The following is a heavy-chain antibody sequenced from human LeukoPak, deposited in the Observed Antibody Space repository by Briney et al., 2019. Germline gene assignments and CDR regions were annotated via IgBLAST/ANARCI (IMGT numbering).Heavy chain of an antibody. CDR3: ARDQEGNYYDSSGTFDY. CDR1: GGTFSSYA. D-gene: IGHD3-22*01. J-gene: IGHJ4*02. CDR2: IIPIFGTA. Sequence: SVKVSCKASGGTFSSYAISWVRQAPGQGLEWMEGIIPIFGTANYAQKFQGRVTITADESTSTAYMELSSLRSEDTAVYYCARDQEGNYYDSSGTFDYWGQGTLVTVSS. V-gene: IGHV1-69*13.